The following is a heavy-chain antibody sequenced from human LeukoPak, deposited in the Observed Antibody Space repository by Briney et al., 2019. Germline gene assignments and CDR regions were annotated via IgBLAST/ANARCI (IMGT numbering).Heavy chain of an antibody. J-gene: IGHJ4*02. Sequence: GGSLRLSCAASGFTFNNYGMNWVRQAPGKGLEWVSYISSSSNNIAYADSVKGRFTISRDNVKNSLYLQINSLRVEDTSVYYCARGGAARPDYWGQGTLVTVSS. V-gene: IGHV3-48*04. CDR3: ARGGAARPDY. CDR2: ISSSSNNI. CDR1: GFTFNNYG. D-gene: IGHD6-6*01.